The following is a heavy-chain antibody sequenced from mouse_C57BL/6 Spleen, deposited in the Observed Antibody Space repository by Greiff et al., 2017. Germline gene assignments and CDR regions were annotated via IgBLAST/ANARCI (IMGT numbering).Heavy chain of an antibody. Sequence: VQLQQPGAELVKPGASVKLSCKASGYTFTSYWMPWVKQRPGRGLEWIGRIDPNSGGTKYNEKFKSKATLTVDTPSSTAYMQLSSLTSEDSAVYDGARRDGSSSYAMDYWGQGTSVTVSS. CDR2: IDPNSGGT. CDR1: GYTFTSYW. CDR3: ARRDGSSSYAMDY. J-gene: IGHJ4*01. V-gene: IGHV1-72*01. D-gene: IGHD1-1*01.